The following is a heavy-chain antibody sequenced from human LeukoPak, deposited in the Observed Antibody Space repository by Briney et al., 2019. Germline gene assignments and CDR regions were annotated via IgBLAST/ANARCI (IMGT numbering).Heavy chain of an antibody. Sequence: SETLSLTCAVYGGSFSGYYWSWIRQPPGKGLEWIGEINHSGSTNYNPSLKSRVTISVDTSKNQFSLKLSSVTAADTAVYYCARGRTITMVRGPIITWGQGTLVTVSS. CDR1: GGSFSGYY. V-gene: IGHV4-34*01. J-gene: IGHJ5*02. CDR3: ARGRTITMVRGPIIT. CDR2: INHSGST. D-gene: IGHD3-10*01.